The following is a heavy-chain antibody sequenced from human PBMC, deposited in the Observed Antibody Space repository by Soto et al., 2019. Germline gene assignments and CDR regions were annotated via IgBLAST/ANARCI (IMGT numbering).Heavy chain of an antibody. CDR1: GFSLSTSGVG. D-gene: IGHD2-2*01. J-gene: IGHJ5*02. CDR3: AHRSSFNWFDP. CDR2: IYWNDDK. V-gene: IGHV2-5*01. Sequence: QITLKESGPTLVKPTQPLTLTCTFSGFSLSTSGVGVGWIRQPPGKALEWLALIYWNDDKRYSPSLKSRLTITKDTSKNQVVLTMTNMDPVDTATYYCAHRSSFNWFDPWGQGTLVTVSS.